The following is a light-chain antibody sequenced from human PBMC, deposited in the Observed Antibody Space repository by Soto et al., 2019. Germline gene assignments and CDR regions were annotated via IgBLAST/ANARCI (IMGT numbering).Light chain of an antibody. J-gene: IGLJ2*01. Sequence: LTQPPSASGTPGQRVTISCSGGSSNIGSNTVSWYQQLPGAAPKLLIYISNERPSGVPDRFSGSKSGTSASLAISGLQSEDEAEYYCAAWDDSLNGPVFGGGTKVTVL. CDR3: AAWDDSLNGPV. CDR2: ISN. CDR1: SSNIGSNT. V-gene: IGLV1-44*01.